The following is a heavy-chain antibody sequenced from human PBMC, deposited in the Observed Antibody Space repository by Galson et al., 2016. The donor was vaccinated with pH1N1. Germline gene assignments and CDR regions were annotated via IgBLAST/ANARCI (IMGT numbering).Heavy chain of an antibody. J-gene: IGHJ4*02. CDR2: IYPGDSDT. CDR1: GYSFTNYW. CDR3: ARGYKLNDEGHFAY. Sequence: QSGAEVKKPGESLKISCRGSGYSFTNYWIAWVRQMPGKGLEWVGIIYPGDSDTRYSPSFQGRVTISADKSLTTAYLQWSSLKASDTAMYYCARGYKLNDEGHFAYWGQETLVTVSS. V-gene: IGHV5-51*01. D-gene: IGHD1-20*01.